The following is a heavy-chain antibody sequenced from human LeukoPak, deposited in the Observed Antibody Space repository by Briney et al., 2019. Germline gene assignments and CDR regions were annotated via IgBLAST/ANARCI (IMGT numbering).Heavy chain of an antibody. Sequence: SSETLSLTCTVSGGSISSSSYYWGWIRQPPGKGLEWIGSIYYSGSTYYNPSLKSRVTISVDTSKNQFSLKLSSVTAADTAVYYCARIRGLWGALMVYALDYWGQGTLVTVSS. CDR2: IYYSGST. D-gene: IGHD2-8*01. CDR1: GGSISSSSYY. V-gene: IGHV4-39*01. CDR3: ARIRGLWGALMVYALDY. J-gene: IGHJ4*02.